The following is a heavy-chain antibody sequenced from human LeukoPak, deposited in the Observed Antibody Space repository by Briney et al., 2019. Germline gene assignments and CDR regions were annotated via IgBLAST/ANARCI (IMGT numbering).Heavy chain of an antibody. Sequence: PGGSLRLSCAASGFTFSSYSMNWVRQAPGKGLEWVSYISSSSSTIYYADSVKGRFTISRDNAKNSLYLQMNSLRDEDTAVYYCARDKEYQLLTNYYYYGMDVWGQGTTVTVSS. J-gene: IGHJ6*02. D-gene: IGHD2-2*01. CDR1: GFTFSSYS. CDR2: ISSSSSTI. V-gene: IGHV3-48*02. CDR3: ARDKEYQLLTNYYYYGMDV.